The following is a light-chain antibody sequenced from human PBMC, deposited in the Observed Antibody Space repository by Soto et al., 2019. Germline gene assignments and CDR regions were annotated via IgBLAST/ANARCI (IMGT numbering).Light chain of an antibody. CDR3: QVRTNWLIA. CDR2: DAS. V-gene: IGKV3D-20*02. J-gene: IGKJ5*01. Sequence: DIVLTQYPFTLSLSHGERATLSCRASRSVSSSYLAWYQQKPGQAPRLLIYDASNRATGIPARFSGTGSGTDFTLTINNLEPEDFAVYYCQVRTNWLIAFGRGTRLEIK. CDR1: RSVSSSY.